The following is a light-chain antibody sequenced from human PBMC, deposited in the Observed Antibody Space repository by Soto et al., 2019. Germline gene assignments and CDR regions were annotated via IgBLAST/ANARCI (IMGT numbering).Light chain of an antibody. V-gene: IGKV3-20*01. CDR1: HSLITRY. Sequence: EIVSTPSPGTLSLCPGARATLSGRASHSLITRYLARYQQKPGQAPRLLIYAASSGATAIPDRFSGSGAGTVFIITISRLDAEDFAHYSCQQYGTSLTFGQGTKLEIK. J-gene: IGKJ5*01. CDR3: QQYGTSLT. CDR2: AAS.